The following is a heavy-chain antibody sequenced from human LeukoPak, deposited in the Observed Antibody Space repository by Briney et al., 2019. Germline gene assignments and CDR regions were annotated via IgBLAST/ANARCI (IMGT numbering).Heavy chain of an antibody. CDR3: ARDSEYYDYAWGSYRSRPFDY. J-gene: IGHJ4*02. CDR1: GFTFSSYA. D-gene: IGHD3-16*02. V-gene: IGHV3-30*04. CDR2: ISYGGSNK. Sequence: GGSLRLSCAASGFTFSSYAMHWVRQAPGKGLEWVAVISYGGSNKYYADSVKGRFTISRDNSKNTLYLQMNSLRAEDTAVYYCARDSEYYDYAWGSYRSRPFDYWGQGTLVTVSS.